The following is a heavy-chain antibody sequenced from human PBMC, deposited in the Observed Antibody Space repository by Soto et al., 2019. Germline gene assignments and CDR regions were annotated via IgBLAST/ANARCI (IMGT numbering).Heavy chain of an antibody. CDR3: ARGGLGVVVAATSVARAFDI. Sequence: PSQTLSLTCAISGDSVSSNSAAWNWIRQSPSRGLEWLGRTYYRSKWYNDYAVSVKSRITINPDTSKNQFSLQLNSVTPEDTAVYYCARGGLGVVVAATSVARAFDIWGQGTMVTVSS. J-gene: IGHJ3*02. CDR2: TYYRSKWYN. CDR1: GDSVSSNSAA. V-gene: IGHV6-1*01. D-gene: IGHD2-15*01.